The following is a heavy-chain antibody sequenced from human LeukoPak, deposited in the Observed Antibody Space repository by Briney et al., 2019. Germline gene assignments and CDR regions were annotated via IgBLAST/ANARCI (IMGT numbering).Heavy chain of an antibody. D-gene: IGHD3-16*01. CDR2: ISSSGSTI. Sequence: GGSLRLSCAASGFTFSDYYMSWIRQAPGKGLEWVSYISSSGSTIYYAASVKGRFTISRDKAKNSLYLQMNSLRAEDMALYYCAKGGGGRLIYYYYMDVWGKGTTVTVSS. CDR3: AKGGGGRLIYYYYMDV. CDR1: GFTFSDYY. J-gene: IGHJ6*03. V-gene: IGHV3-11*01.